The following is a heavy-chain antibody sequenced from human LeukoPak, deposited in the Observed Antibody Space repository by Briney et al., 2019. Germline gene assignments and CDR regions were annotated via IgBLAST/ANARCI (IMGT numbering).Heavy chain of an antibody. CDR2: ISYDGSNK. CDR3: AKDSRRGSYFDY. Sequence: GRSLRLSCAASGFTFSSYAMHWVRQAPGKGLEWVAVISYDGSNKNYADSVKGRFTISGDNSKNTLYLQMNSLRAEDTAVYYCAKDSRRGSYFDYWGQGTLVTVSS. CDR1: GFTFSSYA. V-gene: IGHV3-30*04. D-gene: IGHD1-26*01. J-gene: IGHJ4*02.